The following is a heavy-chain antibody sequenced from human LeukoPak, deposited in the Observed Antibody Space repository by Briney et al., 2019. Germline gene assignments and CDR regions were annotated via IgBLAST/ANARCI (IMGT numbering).Heavy chain of an antibody. CDR1: GGSISSYY. CDR3: ARDSGGDYVSGRGPPNHKYFQH. J-gene: IGHJ1*01. D-gene: IGHD3-16*01. CDR2: IYYSGST. V-gene: IGHV4-59*01. Sequence: SETLSLTCTVSGGSISSYYRSWIRQPPGKGLEWIGYIYYSGSTNYNPSLKSRVTISVDTSKNQFSLKLSSVTAADTAVYYCARDSGGDYVSGRGPPNHKYFQHWGQGTLVTVSS.